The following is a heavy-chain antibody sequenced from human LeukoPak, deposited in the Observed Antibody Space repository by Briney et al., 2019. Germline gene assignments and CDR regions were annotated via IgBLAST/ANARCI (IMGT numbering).Heavy chain of an antibody. CDR2: ISYDGSNK. CDR3: ARDLAGYDFWSGQFDY. D-gene: IGHD3-3*01. J-gene: IGHJ4*02. Sequence: PGGSLRLSCAASGFTFSSYAMYWVRQAPGKGLEWVAVISYDGSNKYYADSVKGRFTISRDNSKNTLYLQMNSLRAEDTAVYYCARDLAGYDFWSGQFDYWGQGTLVTVSS. V-gene: IGHV3-30-3*01. CDR1: GFTFSSYA.